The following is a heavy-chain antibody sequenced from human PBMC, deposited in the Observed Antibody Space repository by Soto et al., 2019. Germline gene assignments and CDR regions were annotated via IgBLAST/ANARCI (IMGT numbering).Heavy chain of an antibody. D-gene: IGHD2-2*01. CDR2: IIPILNSP. V-gene: IGHV1-69*01. J-gene: IGHJ6*02. CDR3: AREAPYCTSATCHKFYDMDV. Sequence: QVQLVQSGAEVKKPGSSVKVSCKASGGTFGSYAITWVRRAPGQGLEWLGGIIPILNSPAYAQKFQARVVITADEITNTAYMELHSLRFDDTAVYYCAREAPYCTSATCHKFYDMDVWGQGTTITVAS. CDR1: GGTFGSYA.